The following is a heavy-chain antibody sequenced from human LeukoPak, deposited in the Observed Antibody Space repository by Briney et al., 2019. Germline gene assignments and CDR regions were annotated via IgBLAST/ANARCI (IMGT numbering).Heavy chain of an antibody. CDR2: ISSSGSTI. CDR3: ARAEYYYDSSGYFAPFDP. V-gene: IGHV3-11*04. CDR1: GFTFSDYY. Sequence: PGGSLRLSCAASGFTFSDYYMSWIRQAPGKGLEWVSYISSSGSTIYYADSVKGRFTISRDNAKNSLYLQMNSLRAEDTAVYYCARAEYYYDSSGYFAPFDPWGQGTLVTVSS. D-gene: IGHD3-22*01. J-gene: IGHJ5*02.